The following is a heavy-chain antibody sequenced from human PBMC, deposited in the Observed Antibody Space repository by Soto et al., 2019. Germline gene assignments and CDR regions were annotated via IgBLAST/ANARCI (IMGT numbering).Heavy chain of an antibody. Sequence: GESLKISCKGSGYSFTSYWISWVRQMPVKVLEWMGRIDPSDSYTNYSPSFQGHVTISADKSISTAYLQWSSLKASDTAMYYCARRRGYSYGNYYYGMDVWGQGTTVTVSS. CDR3: ARRRGYSYGNYYYGMDV. J-gene: IGHJ6*02. D-gene: IGHD5-18*01. CDR1: GYSFTSYW. V-gene: IGHV5-10-1*01. CDR2: IDPSDSYT.